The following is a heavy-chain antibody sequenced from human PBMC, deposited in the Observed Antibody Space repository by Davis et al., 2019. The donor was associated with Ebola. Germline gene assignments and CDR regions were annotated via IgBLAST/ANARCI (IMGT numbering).Heavy chain of an antibody. V-gene: IGHV3-23*01. Sequence: GESLKISCSVSGFIFSTYVMSWVRQAPGKGLEWVSTLGTSADTYYADSVKGRFTISRDNSKNTLYLQMNGLRVEDTAIYFCVKDTSNIWFDIWGQGTMVTVSS. J-gene: IGHJ3*02. CDR1: GFIFSTYV. CDR3: VKDTSNIWFDI. D-gene: IGHD1-26*01. CDR2: LGTSADT.